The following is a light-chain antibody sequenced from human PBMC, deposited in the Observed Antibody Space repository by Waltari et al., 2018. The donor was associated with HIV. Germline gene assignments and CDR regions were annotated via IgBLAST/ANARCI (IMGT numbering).Light chain of an antibody. CDR3: AVWDGRLDHYV. V-gene: IGLV1-44*01. J-gene: IGLJ1*01. CDR2: RFN. Sequence: QSVLTQPPSASGTPGQRVIISCSGSSSNVGSFTVNWYQQLPGTAPKLLMYRFNQRPTGVPDRVSGAKAGTSASLAINGLQSEDEADYYCAVWDGRLDHYVFGTGTKVTVL. CDR1: SSNVGSFT.